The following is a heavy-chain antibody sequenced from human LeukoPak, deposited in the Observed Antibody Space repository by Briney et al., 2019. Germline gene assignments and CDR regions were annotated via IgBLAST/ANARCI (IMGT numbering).Heavy chain of an antibody. CDR2: ISGSGGST. D-gene: IGHD6-13*01. Sequence: PGRSLRLSCAASGFTFSSYAMSWVRQAPGKGLEWVSAISGSGGSTYYADSVKGRFTISRDNSKNTLYLQMNSLRAEDTAVYYCAKDTDSSSWSVLNWFDPWGQGTLVTVSS. J-gene: IGHJ5*02. V-gene: IGHV3-23*01. CDR1: GFTFSSYA. CDR3: AKDTDSSSWSVLNWFDP.